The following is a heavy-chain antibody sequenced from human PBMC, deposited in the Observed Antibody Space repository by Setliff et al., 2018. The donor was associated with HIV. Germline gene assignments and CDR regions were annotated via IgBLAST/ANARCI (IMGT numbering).Heavy chain of an antibody. CDR1: GFTFSSYE. CDR2: ISSSSNTI. D-gene: IGHD3-3*01. CDR3: ARDGSFWSGYSSDYYMDV. J-gene: IGHJ6*03. Sequence: LRLSCAASGFTFSSYEMNWVRQAPGKGLEWVSHISSSSNTIYYADSVKGRFTISRDNAKNSLYLQMSSLRAEDTAVYYCARDGSFWSGYSSDYYMDVWGKGTTVTVSS. V-gene: IGHV3-48*03.